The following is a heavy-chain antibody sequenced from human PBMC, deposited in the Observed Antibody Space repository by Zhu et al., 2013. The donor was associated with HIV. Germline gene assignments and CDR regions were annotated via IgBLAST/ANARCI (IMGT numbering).Heavy chain of an antibody. Sequence: QVQLVQSGTEVKKPGASVTVSCKSSGYAFVGYYMHWVRQVPGQGFEWMGWINPDSGDTDYAQKFQDRVTMTRDTSITTAYMEVRRLRSDDTAVYYCARTRTGAGYWSDYWGQGTLVTVSS. CDR1: GYAFVGYY. J-gene: IGHJ4*02. V-gene: IGHV1-2*02. CDR3: ARTRTGAGYWSDY. CDR2: INPDSGDT. D-gene: IGHD3-9*01.